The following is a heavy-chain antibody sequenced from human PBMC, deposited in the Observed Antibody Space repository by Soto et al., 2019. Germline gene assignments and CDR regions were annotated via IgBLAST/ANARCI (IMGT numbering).Heavy chain of an antibody. CDR3: ARQADYNILTGYFYYFDY. V-gene: IGHV5-51*01. Sequence: GESLKISCKSSGYSFTDYWIGWVPQMPGKGLEWMGIIYPGDSDARYSPSFQGQVTISVDTSINTAFLRWNSLTASDTAMYYCARQADYNILTGYFYYFDYWGQGSLVTVSS. CDR2: IYPGDSDA. CDR1: GYSFTDYW. D-gene: IGHD3-9*01. J-gene: IGHJ4*02.